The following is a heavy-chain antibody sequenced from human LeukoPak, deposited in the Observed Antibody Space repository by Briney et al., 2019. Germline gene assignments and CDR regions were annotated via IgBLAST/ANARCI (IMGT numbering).Heavy chain of an antibody. CDR3: ATGRICRSSTSCAYYMDV. Sequence: ASVKVSCKVSGYTLTELSMHWVRQAPGNRLEWMGGFDPEDGETIYAQKFQGRVTMTEDTSTDTAYMELSSLRSEDTAVYYCATGRICRSSTSCAYYMDVWGKGTTVTVSS. J-gene: IGHJ6*03. V-gene: IGHV1-24*01. CDR2: FDPEDGET. D-gene: IGHD2-2*01. CDR1: GYTLTELS.